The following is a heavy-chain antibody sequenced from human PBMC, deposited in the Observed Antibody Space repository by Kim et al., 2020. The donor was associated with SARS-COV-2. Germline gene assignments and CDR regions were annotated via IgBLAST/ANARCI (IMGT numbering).Heavy chain of an antibody. V-gene: IGHV1-8*01. CDR3: ARGPSYSSSEYYYYYYYMDV. CDR1: GYTFTSYD. D-gene: IGHD6-6*01. J-gene: IGHJ6*03. Sequence: ASVKVSCKASGYTFTSYDINWVRQATGQGLEWMGWMNPNSGNTGYAQKFQGRVTMTRNTSISTAYMELSSLRSEDTAVYYCARGPSYSSSEYYYYYYYMDVWGKGTTVTVSS. CDR2: MNPNSGNT.